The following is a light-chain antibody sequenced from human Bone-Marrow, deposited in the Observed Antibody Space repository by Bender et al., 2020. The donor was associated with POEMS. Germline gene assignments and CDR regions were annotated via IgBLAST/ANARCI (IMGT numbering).Light chain of an antibody. Sequence: QSALTQPASVTGSPGQSITISCASTGGEPMTSDLVSWYQQHPGTAPKLLIYEGSQRPSGVSTRFSGSESGGAASLTVSGLQADDEADYFCCSYAGGDTLYVFGGVTRVSVL. V-gene: IGLV2-23*03. J-gene: IGLJ1*01. CDR2: EGS. CDR1: GGEPMTSDL. CDR3: CSYAGGDTLYV.